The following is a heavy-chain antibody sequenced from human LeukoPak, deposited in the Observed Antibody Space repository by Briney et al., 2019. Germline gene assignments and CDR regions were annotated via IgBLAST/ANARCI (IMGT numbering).Heavy chain of an antibody. D-gene: IGHD3-10*01. V-gene: IGHV3-23*01. Sequence: PGGSLRLSCAASGFTFSSYAMSWVRQAPGKGLEWVSAISGFGHSTYYADSVKGRFTISRDNSKNTLYLQMNSLRADDTAVFYCARHLEAHLWFVPFDSWGQGTLVTVSS. CDR2: ISGFGHST. CDR1: GFTFSSYA. CDR3: ARHLEAHLWFVPFDS. J-gene: IGHJ4*02.